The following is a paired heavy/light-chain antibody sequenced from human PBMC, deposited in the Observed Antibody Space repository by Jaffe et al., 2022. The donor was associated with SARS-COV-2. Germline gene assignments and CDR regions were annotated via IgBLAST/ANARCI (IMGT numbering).Heavy chain of an antibody. CDR3: ARGSGGSGMDNRLDP. D-gene: IGHD3-10*01. Sequence: QVQLQESGPGLLKPSETLSLTCTVSGGSISGYFWSWIRQPPGKGLEWIGYIHYSGSANNNPSLKSRVTISVDTSKNRFSLKLSSVTAADTAVYYCARGSGGSGMDNRLDPWGQGTLVTVSS. CDR1: GGSISGYF. V-gene: IGHV4-59*01. J-gene: IGHJ5*02. CDR2: IHYSGSA.
Light chain of an antibody. CDR3: QSYDSSLSVV. CDR2: DNT. CDR1: SSNIGAGYG. V-gene: IGLV1-40*01. Sequence: QSVLTQPPSVSGAPGQRVTISCTGSSSNIGAGYGVHWYQQLPGTAPKLLIYDNTNRPSGVPDRFSGSKSGTSASLAISGLQAEDEADYYCQSYDSSLSVVFGGGTKLTVL. J-gene: IGLJ2*01.